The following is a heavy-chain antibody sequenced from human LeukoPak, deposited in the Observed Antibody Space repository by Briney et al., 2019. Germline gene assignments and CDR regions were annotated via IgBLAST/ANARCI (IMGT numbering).Heavy chain of an antibody. CDR2: INHSGST. V-gene: IGHV4-34*01. CDR1: GGSFSGYY. J-gene: IGHJ6*02. Sequence: PSETLSLTCAVYGGSFSGYYWSWIRQPPGKGLEWIGKINHSGSTNYNPSLKSRVTISVDTSKNQFSLKLSSVTAADTAVYYCARGAREDTAASRAAYYYYYYGMDVWGQGTTVTVSS. D-gene: IGHD2-15*01. CDR3: ARGAREDTAASRAAYYYYYYGMDV.